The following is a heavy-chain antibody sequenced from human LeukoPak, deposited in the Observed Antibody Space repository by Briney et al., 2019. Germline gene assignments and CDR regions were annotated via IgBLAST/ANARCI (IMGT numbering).Heavy chain of an antibody. CDR2: IYYSGST. D-gene: IGHD3-22*01. Sequence: SETLSLTCTVSGGSISSYYWSWIRQPPGKGLEWIGNIYYSGSTNYNPSLKSRVTISVDTSKNQFSLKLSSVTAADTAVYYCARESVYYDSSGYYRDAFDIWGQGTMVTVSS. J-gene: IGHJ3*02. CDR1: GGSISSYY. CDR3: ARESVYYDSSGYYRDAFDI. V-gene: IGHV4-59*12.